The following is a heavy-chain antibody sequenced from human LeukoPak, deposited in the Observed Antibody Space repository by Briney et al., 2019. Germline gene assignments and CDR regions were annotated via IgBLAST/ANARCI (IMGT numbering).Heavy chain of an antibody. J-gene: IGHJ4*02. D-gene: IGHD6-13*01. Sequence: SETLSLTCAVYGGSFSGYYWSWIRQPPGKGLGWIGEINHSGSTNYNPSLKSRVTISVDTSKNQFSLKLSSVTAADTAVYYCARDEARYSSWYTYWGQGTLVTVSS. V-gene: IGHV4-34*01. CDR3: ARDEARYSSWYTY. CDR2: INHSGST. CDR1: GGSFSGYY.